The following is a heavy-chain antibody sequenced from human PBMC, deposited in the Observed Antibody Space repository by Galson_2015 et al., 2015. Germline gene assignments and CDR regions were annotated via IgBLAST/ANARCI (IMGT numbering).Heavy chain of an antibody. Sequence: SLRLSCAASGFTFRSYGLYWVRQAPGKGLEWVAVIWYDGRNKYYADAVKGRFTISRDNSKNTLYLQMNSLRAEDTAVYYCARDPSYCSSSSCYPLYGMDVWGQGTTVTVSS. V-gene: IGHV3-33*07. CDR2: IWYDGRNK. D-gene: IGHD2-2*01. CDR1: GFTFRSYG. J-gene: IGHJ6*02. CDR3: ARDPSYCSSSSCYPLYGMDV.